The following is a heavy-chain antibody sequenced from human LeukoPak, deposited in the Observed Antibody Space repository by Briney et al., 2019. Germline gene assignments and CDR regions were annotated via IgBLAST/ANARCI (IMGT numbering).Heavy chain of an antibody. V-gene: IGHV1-46*01. CDR3: AKLTTVAGTDYVYGMDV. J-gene: IGHJ6*02. Sequence: GASVKVSCKASGYTFTSNYMHWVRQAPGQGLEWMGIINPSGGSASYAQKFQGRVTMTTDTSTSTVYMELRSLRSEDTAVYHCAKLTTVAGTDYVYGMDVWGQGTTVTVSS. CDR2: INPSGGSA. D-gene: IGHD6-19*01. CDR1: GYTFTSNY.